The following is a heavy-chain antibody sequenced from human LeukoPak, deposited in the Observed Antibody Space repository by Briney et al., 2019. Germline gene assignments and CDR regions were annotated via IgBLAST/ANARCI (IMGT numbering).Heavy chain of an antibody. CDR3: AKGYYYDSSGYYPLWPFDY. CDR2: ISGSGGST. J-gene: IGHJ4*02. CDR1: GFTFSSYA. Sequence: GGSLRLSCAASGFTFSSYAMSWVRRAPGKGLEWVSAISGSGGSTYYADSVKGRFTISRDNSKNTLYLQMNSLRAEDTAVYYCAKGYYYDSSGYYPLWPFDYWGQGTLVTVSS. V-gene: IGHV3-23*01. D-gene: IGHD3-22*01.